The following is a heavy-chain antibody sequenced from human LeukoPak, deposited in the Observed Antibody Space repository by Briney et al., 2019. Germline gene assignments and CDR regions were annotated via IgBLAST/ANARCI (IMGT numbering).Heavy chain of an antibody. J-gene: IGHJ5*02. V-gene: IGHV4-59*12. CDR2: IYYTGST. CDR3: ARDMAIFGVVNWFDP. Sequence: SETLSLTCTVSGGSTSSYYWSWIRQPPGKGLEWIGYIYYTGSTNYNPSLKSRVTISVDTSKNQFSLKLSSVTAADTAVYYCARDMAIFGVVNWFDPWGQGTLVTVSS. CDR1: GGSTSSYY. D-gene: IGHD3-3*01.